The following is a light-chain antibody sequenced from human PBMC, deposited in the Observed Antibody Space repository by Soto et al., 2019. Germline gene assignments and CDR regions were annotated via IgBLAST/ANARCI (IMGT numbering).Light chain of an antibody. V-gene: IGKV1-8*01. J-gene: IGKJ1*01. Sequence: RAPSSLSASVGDSVTITCRASQNIKTYLNWYQQKPGKAPKLLIYAASTLQSGVPSRFSGSGSGTDFTLTISCLLSEDSASYSMQQYYSYPGTFGQGTKVDIK. CDR1: QNIKTY. CDR3: QQYYSYPGT. CDR2: AAS.